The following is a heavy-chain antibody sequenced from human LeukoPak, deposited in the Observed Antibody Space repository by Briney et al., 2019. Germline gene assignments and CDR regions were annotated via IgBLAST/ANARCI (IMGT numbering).Heavy chain of an antibody. CDR2: ISWNSGSI. CDR3: AKDMRYDSSGYSFDY. J-gene: IGHJ4*02. CDR1: GFTFDDYA. Sequence: GGSLRLSCAASGFTFDDYAMHWVRQAPGKGLEWVSGISWNSGSIGYADSVKGRFTISRDNAKNPLYLQMNSLRAEDTALYYCAKDMRYDSSGYSFDYWGQGTLVTVSS. D-gene: IGHD3-22*01. V-gene: IGHV3-9*01.